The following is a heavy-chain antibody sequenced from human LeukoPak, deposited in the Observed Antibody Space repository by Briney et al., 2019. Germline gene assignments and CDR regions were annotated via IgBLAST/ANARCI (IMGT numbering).Heavy chain of an antibody. V-gene: IGHV3-23*01. CDR1: GFTFSSYA. CDR3: AKARAPYSGGWYFRTTDY. D-gene: IGHD6-19*01. Sequence: PGGSLRLSCAASGFTFSSYAMSWVRQAAGKGLEWVSAISGGGDTIYYADSVKGRFTISRDNSKNTLYLQMHSLRAEDTAVYFCAKARAPYSGGWYFRTTDYWGQGTLITVSS. CDR2: ISGGGDTI. J-gene: IGHJ4*02.